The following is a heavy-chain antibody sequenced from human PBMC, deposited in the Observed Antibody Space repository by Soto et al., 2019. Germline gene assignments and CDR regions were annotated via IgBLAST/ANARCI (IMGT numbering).Heavy chain of an antibody. D-gene: IGHD6-19*01. Sequence: EVQLVESGGGMVQPGGSLRVSCAASGFTLSSYSMHWVRQAPGKGLEWVSYISGSGGTIYYADSVKGRFTISRDNAKNSLSVQMNSLRDEDTVVYFCAREPGLRSIGWSYYFDFWGQGTRVTVSS. CDR1: GFTLSSYS. V-gene: IGHV3-48*02. CDR2: ISGSGGTI. CDR3: AREPGLRSIGWSYYFDF. J-gene: IGHJ4*02.